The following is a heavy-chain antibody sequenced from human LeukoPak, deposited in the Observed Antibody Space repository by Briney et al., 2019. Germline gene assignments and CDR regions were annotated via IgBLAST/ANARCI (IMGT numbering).Heavy chain of an antibody. CDR2: IIPIFGTA. V-gene: IGHV1-69*05. Sequence: GASVKVSCKASGGTFSSYAISWVRQAPGQGLEWMGGIIPIFGTANYAQKFQGRVTITTDESTSTAYMELSSLRSEDTAVYYCARGVYDSSGYSRQAYYYYMDVWGKGTTVTVSS. CDR1: GGTFSSYA. D-gene: IGHD3-22*01. J-gene: IGHJ6*03. CDR3: ARGVYDSSGYSRQAYYYYMDV.